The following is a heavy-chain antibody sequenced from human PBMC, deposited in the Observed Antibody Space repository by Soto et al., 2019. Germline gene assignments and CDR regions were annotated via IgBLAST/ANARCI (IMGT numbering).Heavy chain of an antibody. CDR1: GGSISSYY. CDR3: ARQFRYFGDFDF. CDR2: IYYSGHT. D-gene: IGHD3-9*01. V-gene: IGHV4-59*08. J-gene: IGHJ4*02. Sequence: SETLSLTCTVSGGSISSYYWSWIRQPPGKGLEWIGYIYYSGHTNYNPSLNSRVTISVDTSKNQFSPKLSSLTAADTAVYYCARQFRYFGDFDFWGPGTLVTVSS.